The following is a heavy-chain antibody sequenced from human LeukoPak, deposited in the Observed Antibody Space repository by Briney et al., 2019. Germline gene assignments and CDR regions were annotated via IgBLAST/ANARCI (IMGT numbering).Heavy chain of an antibody. Sequence: GGCLRLSCAASRLNFNTYAMHWVRQAPGKGVEWVSGISWNSGSIGYADSVKGRFTISRDNAKNSLYLQMNSLRAEDMALYYCAKGSSGWYYYFDYWGQGTLVTVSS. CDR2: ISWNSGSI. D-gene: IGHD6-19*01. CDR1: RLNFNTYA. J-gene: IGHJ4*02. CDR3: AKGSSGWYYYFDY. V-gene: IGHV3-9*03.